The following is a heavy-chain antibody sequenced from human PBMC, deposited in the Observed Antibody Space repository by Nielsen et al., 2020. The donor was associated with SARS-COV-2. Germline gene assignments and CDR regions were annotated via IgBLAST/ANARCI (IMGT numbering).Heavy chain of an antibody. CDR2: ISWNSGSI. CDR3: ATALELAVAGRGDY. D-gene: IGHD6-19*01. Sequence: SLKISCAASGFTFDDYAMHWVRQAPGKGLEWVSGISWNSGSIGYADSVKGRFTISRDNAKNSLYLQMNSLRAEDTALYYCATALELAVAGRGDYWGQGTLVTVSS. V-gene: IGHV3-9*01. CDR1: GFTFDDYA. J-gene: IGHJ4*02.